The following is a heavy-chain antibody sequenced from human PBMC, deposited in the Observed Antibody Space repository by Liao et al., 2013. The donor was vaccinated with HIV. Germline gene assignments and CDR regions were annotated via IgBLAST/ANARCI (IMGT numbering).Heavy chain of an antibody. CDR1: GGSFSGYY. J-gene: IGHJ4*02. CDR2: INHSGST. CDR3: ARGGRRALLGWVYPQRY. V-gene: IGHV4-34*01. D-gene: IGHD1-1*01. Sequence: QVQLQQWGAGLLKPSETLSLTCAVYGGSFSGYYWSWIRQPPGKGLEWIGEINHSGSTNYNPSLKSRVTISVDTSKNQFSLKLSSVTAADTAVYYCARGGRRALLGWVYPQRYWGQGTLVTVSS.